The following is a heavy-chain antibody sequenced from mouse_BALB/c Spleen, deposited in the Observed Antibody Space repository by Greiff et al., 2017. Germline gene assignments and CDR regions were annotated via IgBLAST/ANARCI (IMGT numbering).Heavy chain of an antibody. Sequence: DVKLVESGGGLVKPGGSLKLSCAASGFTFSDYYMYWVRQTPEKRLEWVATISDGGSYTYYPDSVKGRFTISRDNAKNNLYLQMSSLKSEDTAMYYCARAITTVVDAMDYWGQGTSVTVSS. CDR1: GFTFSDYY. J-gene: IGHJ4*01. CDR3: ARAITTVVDAMDY. CDR2: ISDGGSYT. D-gene: IGHD1-1*01. V-gene: IGHV5-4*02.